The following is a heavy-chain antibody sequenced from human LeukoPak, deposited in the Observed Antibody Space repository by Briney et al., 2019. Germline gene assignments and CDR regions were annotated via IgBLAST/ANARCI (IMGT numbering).Heavy chain of an antibody. CDR2: IIPLVDMA. Sequence: SVKVSCKASGGTFGSYTITWVRQAPGQGLEWMGRIIPLVDMAKYAQRFQGRVTITADRSTSTAYMELTSLRSEDTAVYYCARYSTAVNSGNLYGMDVWGQGTTVTVSS. J-gene: IGHJ6*02. CDR3: ARYSTAVNSGNLYGMDV. V-gene: IGHV1-69*02. CDR1: GGTFGSYT. D-gene: IGHD4-23*01.